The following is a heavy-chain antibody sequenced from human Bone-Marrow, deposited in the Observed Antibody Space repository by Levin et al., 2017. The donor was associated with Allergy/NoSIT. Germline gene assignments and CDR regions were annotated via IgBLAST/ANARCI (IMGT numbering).Heavy chain of an antibody. V-gene: IGHV4-31*03. Sequence: NPSETLSLTCTVSGVSINTGGYFWNWIRQHPGTGLEWIGYISDSGTTHYNPSLKSRVAMSGDTSKNQFSLKLSSVTAADTAVYYCARDIGAWWFGELLPSYFDSWGQGTLVTVSS. D-gene: IGHD3-10*01. CDR2: ISDSGTT. CDR1: GVSINTGGYF. CDR3: ARDIGAWWFGELLPSYFDS. J-gene: IGHJ4*02.